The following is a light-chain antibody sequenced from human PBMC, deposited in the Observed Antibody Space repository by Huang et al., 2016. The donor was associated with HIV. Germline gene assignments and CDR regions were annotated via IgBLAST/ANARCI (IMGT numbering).Light chain of an antibody. CDR3: QQYDTWPYT. CDR1: QGVGNK. CDR2: GAS. V-gene: IGKV3-15*01. J-gene: IGKJ2*01. Sequence: EIVMTQSPATLYVSPGERATLSCRASQGVGNKLAWYHQKVGQAPRLLLYGASARSPGLPARLSGSGSGTEFTLTISILQSEDFAVYYCQQYDTWPYTFGQGT.